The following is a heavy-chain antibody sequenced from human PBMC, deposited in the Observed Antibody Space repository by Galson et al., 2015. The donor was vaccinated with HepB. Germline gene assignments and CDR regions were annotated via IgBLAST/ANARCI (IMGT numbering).Heavy chain of an antibody. Sequence: QSGAEVKKPGESLRISCKGSGYSFTSYWISWVRQMPGKGLEWMGRIDPSDSYTNYSPSFQGHVTISADKSISTAYLQWSSLKASDTAMYYCARHEWGVGWFGELWDYWGQGTLVTVSS. D-gene: IGHD3-10*01. CDR3: ARHEWGVGWFGELWDY. V-gene: IGHV5-10-1*01. CDR2: IDPSDSYT. J-gene: IGHJ4*02. CDR1: GYSFTSYW.